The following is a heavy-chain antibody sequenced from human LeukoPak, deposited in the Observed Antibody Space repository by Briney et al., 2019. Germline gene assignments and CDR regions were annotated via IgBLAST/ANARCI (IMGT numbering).Heavy chain of an antibody. Sequence: PGGALRLSCAASGFTVSSSYMTWVRQAPGKGLEWVSVIYSGGSTYYANSVKGRFNISRDVSKNTVNLQMKSLRADDTAVYYCARSGVLRYFGNSWGQGTLVSVSS. CDR3: ARSGVLRYFGNS. J-gene: IGHJ4*02. CDR2: IYSGGST. V-gene: IGHV3-66*01. D-gene: IGHD3-9*01. CDR1: GFTVSSSY.